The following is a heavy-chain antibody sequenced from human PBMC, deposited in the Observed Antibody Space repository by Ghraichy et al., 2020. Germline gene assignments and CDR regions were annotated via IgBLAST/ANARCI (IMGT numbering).Heavy chain of an antibody. D-gene: IGHD6-19*01. CDR2: VYSSGST. CDR3: ARTIAVAGSDVRFCWFDP. CDR1: VVSISSGGYY. V-gene: IGHV4-31*03. Sequence: SQTLSLTCTVSVVSISSGGYYWSWIRQLPGKGLQLIGYVYSSGSTYYDPSLKSRVTISVDTSKNHFSLNLSSVTAADTAVYYCARTIAVAGSDVRFCWFDPWGPGTLVTVSS. J-gene: IGHJ5*02.